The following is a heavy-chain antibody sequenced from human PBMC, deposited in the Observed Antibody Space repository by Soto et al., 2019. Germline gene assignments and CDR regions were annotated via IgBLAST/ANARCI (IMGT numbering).Heavy chain of an antibody. CDR1: GYTFTSYG. D-gene: IGHD3-10*01. CDR3: ARGLGELFPSPDDYYYYGMDV. Sequence: ASVKVSCKASGYTFTSYGISWVRQAPGQGLEWMGWISAYNGNTNYAQKFQGWVTMTRDTSISTAYMELSRLRSDDTALYYCARGLGELFPSPDDYYYYGMDVWGQGTTVTVSS. V-gene: IGHV1-18*01. J-gene: IGHJ6*02. CDR2: ISAYNGNT.